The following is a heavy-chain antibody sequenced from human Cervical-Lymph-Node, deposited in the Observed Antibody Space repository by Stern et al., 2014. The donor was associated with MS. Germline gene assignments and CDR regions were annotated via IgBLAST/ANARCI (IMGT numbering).Heavy chain of an antibody. CDR1: GHPLSELA. D-gene: IGHD3-16*01. J-gene: IGHJ4*02. Sequence: QLVQSGAEVKKPGASVTVSCNVAGHPLSELAMHWLRQLPTRGLEWIGQFDPEDGETVYAQPFPGRLSMTEDTSTGTPYMTLTALRSEDTAVYYCATDGGVKWGPGTLVTVSS. CDR2: FDPEDGET. CDR3: ATDGGVK. V-gene: IGHV1-24*01.